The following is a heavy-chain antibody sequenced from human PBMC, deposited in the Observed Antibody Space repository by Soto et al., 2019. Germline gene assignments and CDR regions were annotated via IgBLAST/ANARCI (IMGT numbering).Heavy chain of an antibody. CDR2: IYYSGST. J-gene: IGHJ4*02. Sequence: QSLTCTVSGGSISSYYWSWIRQPPGKGLEWIGYIYYSGSTNYNPSLKSRVTISVDTSKNQFSLKLSSVTAADTAVYYCATDYYYDSSGYYYWGQGTLLTVSS. V-gene: IGHV4-59*01. CDR3: ATDYYYDSSGYYY. D-gene: IGHD3-22*01. CDR1: GGSISSYY.